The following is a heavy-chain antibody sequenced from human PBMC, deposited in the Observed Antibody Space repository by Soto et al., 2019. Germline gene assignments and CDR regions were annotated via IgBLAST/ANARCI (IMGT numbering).Heavy chain of an antibody. J-gene: IGHJ5*02. CDR1: GASVRSNY. CDR3: ARDPLPSDSSAP. CDR2: VSATGES. D-gene: IGHD3-22*01. Sequence: QVQLQESGPGLVKPSETLSLICSVSGASVRSNYWSWIRKSAGKGLEWIGRVSATGESTYNPSLRGRATMSVDTSKNQFSLRLTSMTAADTATYFCARDPLPSDSSAPWGRGTLVSVSS. V-gene: IGHV4-4*07.